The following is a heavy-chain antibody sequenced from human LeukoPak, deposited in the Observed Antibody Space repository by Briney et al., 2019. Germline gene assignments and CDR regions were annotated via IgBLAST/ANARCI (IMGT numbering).Heavy chain of an antibody. D-gene: IGHD3-22*01. CDR2: INWSGDST. J-gene: IGHJ2*01. CDR3: ARRRGTGHYDSSAYGYWYFDL. CDR1: GFRFDDAG. Sequence: GGSLRLSCEGSGFRFDDAGMSWVRQVPGKRLEWVAGINWSGDSTGYADSVKGRFTISRDNAKNSLFLQMSSLRVEDTALYHCARRRGTGHYDSSAYGYWYFDLWGRGTLVSVSS. V-gene: IGHV3-20*01.